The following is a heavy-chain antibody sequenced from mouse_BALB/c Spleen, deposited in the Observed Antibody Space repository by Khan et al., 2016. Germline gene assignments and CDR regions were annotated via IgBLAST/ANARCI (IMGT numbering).Heavy chain of an antibody. Sequence: QVQLQQSGAELMKPGASVKISCKATDYTFSSYWIDWVKQRPGHGLEWIGEILPGSGGTNYNEKFKGKATFTADTSSNTAYMQLSSLTSEDSAVDYCARRQDYGGLRFDYWGQGTSLTVSS. V-gene: IGHV1-9*01. J-gene: IGHJ2*02. CDR2: ILPGSGGT. CDR3: ARRQDYGGLRFDY. CDR1: DYTFSSYW. D-gene: IGHD2-4*01.